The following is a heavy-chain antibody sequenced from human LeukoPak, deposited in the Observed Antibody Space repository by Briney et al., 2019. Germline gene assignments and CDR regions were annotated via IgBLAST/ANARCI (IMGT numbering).Heavy chain of an antibody. CDR1: GGSLSSGGYS. V-gene: IGHV4-30-2*01. CDR2: IYHSGST. Sequence: SETLSLTCAVSGGSLSSGGYSWSWIRQPPGTGLEWIGYIYHSGSTYYNPSLKSRVTISVDRSKNQFSLKLSSVTAADTAVYYCARDSRGDYARYFDLWGRGTLVTVSS. J-gene: IGHJ2*01. D-gene: IGHD4-17*01. CDR3: ARDSRGDYARYFDL.